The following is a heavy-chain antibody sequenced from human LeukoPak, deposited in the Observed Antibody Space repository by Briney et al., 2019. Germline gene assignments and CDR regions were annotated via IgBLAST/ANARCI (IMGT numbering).Heavy chain of an antibody. CDR1: GFTFSGYG. J-gene: IGHJ5*02. CDR3: AKDLALLSDPQA. D-gene: IGHD3-10*01. Sequence: GGSLRLSCAASGFTFSGYGMHWVRQAPGKGLEWVAVISYDGSNKYYADSVKGRFTISRDNSKNTLYLQMNSLRAEDTAVYYCAKDLALLSDPQAWGQGTLVTVSS. V-gene: IGHV3-30*18. CDR2: ISYDGSNK.